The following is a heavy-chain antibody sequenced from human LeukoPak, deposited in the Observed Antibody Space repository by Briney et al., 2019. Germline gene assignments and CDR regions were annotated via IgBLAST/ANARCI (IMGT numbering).Heavy chain of an antibody. Sequence: GASVKVSCKASGGTFSSYEISWVRQAPGQGLEWMGRIIPILGIANYAQKFQGRVTITADKSTSTAYMELSSLRSEDTAVYYCARGVVVVAAADYYYYYGMDVWGQGTTVTVSS. J-gene: IGHJ6*02. CDR2: IIPILGIA. CDR3: ARGVVVVAAADYYYYYGMDV. D-gene: IGHD2-15*01. CDR1: GGTFSSYE. V-gene: IGHV1-69*04.